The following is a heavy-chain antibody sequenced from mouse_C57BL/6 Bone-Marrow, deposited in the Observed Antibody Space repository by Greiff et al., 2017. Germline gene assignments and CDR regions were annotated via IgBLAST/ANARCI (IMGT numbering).Heavy chain of an antibody. J-gene: IGHJ4*01. V-gene: IGHV6-3*01. CDR2: IRLKSDNYAT. CDR1: GFTFSNYW. Sequence: EVKVEESGGGLVQPGGSMKLSCVASGFTFSNYWMNWVRQSPEKGLEWVAQIRLKSDNYATHYAESVKGRFTISRDDSKSSVYLQMNNLRAEDTGIYYCTVGYAMDYWGQGTSVTVSS. CDR3: TVGYAMDY.